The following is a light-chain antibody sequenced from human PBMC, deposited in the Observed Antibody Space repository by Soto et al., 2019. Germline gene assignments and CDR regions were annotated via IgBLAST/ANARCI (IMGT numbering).Light chain of an antibody. CDR1: QSVSNDF. V-gene: IGKV3-20*01. Sequence: EIVLTQSPGILSLYPGEIATLSCRASQSVSNDFLAWYQQKPGQAPTLLIYGASTRATDVPDRFSGSGSGADFTLTISRLEPEDFAVYYCQQYGSSPPRTFGQGTKVDIK. CDR3: QQYGSSPPRT. J-gene: IGKJ1*01. CDR2: GAS.